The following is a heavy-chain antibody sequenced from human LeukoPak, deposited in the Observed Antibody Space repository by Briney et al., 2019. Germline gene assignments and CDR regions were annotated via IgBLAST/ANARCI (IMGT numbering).Heavy chain of an antibody. V-gene: IGHV1-46*01. CDR1: GYTFTSYY. D-gene: IGHD3-22*01. J-gene: IGHJ4*02. CDR2: INPSGGST. CDR3: ARVYFDSSGYYGQADY. Sequence: ASVKVSCKASGYTFTSYYMHWVRQAPGQGLEWMGIINPSGGSTSYAQKFQGRVTMTRDTSTSTVYMELSSLGSEDTAVYYCARVYFDSSGYYGQADYWGQGTLVTVSS.